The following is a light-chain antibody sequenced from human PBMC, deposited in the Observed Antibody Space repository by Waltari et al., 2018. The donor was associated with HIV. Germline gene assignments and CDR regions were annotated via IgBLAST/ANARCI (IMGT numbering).Light chain of an antibody. CDR3: ATWTDSLSGVV. J-gene: IGLJ2*01. CDR1: SSNIGSNY. V-gene: IGLV1-47*01. Sequence: QSVLTQSPSASGTPGQRVTLPCSGSSSNIGSNYVYWYQQLPGTAPKLLLYRNNQRPSGVPDRFSGSKSGTSASLAISGLRSEDEAHYYCATWTDSLSGVVFGGGTKLRVL. CDR2: RNN.